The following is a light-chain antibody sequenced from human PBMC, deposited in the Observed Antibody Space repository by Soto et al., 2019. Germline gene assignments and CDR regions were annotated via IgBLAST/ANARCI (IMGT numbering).Light chain of an antibody. CDR2: EAS. CDR1: QSINW. V-gene: IGKV1-5*03. Sequence: DITLAQSPSTLSASVGDRITITCRATQSINWLAWYQQKPGKAPKLLIFEASRLESGVPSRFSGSGSGTEFTLTISSLQPDDFGTYYCQHYDTYSPMWTFGQGTKVDVK. CDR3: QHYDTYSPMWT. J-gene: IGKJ1*01.